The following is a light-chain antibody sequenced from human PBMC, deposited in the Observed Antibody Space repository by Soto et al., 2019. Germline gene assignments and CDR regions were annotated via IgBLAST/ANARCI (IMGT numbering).Light chain of an antibody. Sequence: SYELTQPSSVSVSPGQTAMITCSGNVLAKKYARWFQQKPGQAPVVVIYKDTERPSGIPERFSGSSPGTTVTLTISGAQFEDEADYYCYSAADNNLVFGGGTKLTVL. CDR1: VLAKKY. J-gene: IGLJ3*02. V-gene: IGLV3-27*01. CDR2: KDT. CDR3: YSAADNNLV.